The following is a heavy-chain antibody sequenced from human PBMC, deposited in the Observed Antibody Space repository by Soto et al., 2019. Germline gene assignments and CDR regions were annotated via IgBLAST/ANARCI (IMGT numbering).Heavy chain of an antibody. D-gene: IGHD1-26*01. V-gene: IGHV5-51*01. CDR3: ARHSGRAFWYFDL. Sequence: GESLKISCKGSGYSFTTYWTGWVRQLPGKGLEWMGIIYPGDSETRYSPSFRGQVTISADKTINTAYLQWNSLQASDTAMYYCARHSGRAFWYFDLWGRGTLVTVSS. CDR1: GYSFTTYW. J-gene: IGHJ2*01. CDR2: IYPGDSET.